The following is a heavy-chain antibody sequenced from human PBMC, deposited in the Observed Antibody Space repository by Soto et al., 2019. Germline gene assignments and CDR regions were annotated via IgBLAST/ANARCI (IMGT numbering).Heavy chain of an antibody. CDR1: GYTFTSYG. CDR2: ISAYNGNT. D-gene: IGHD3-3*01. CDR3: ARAPYYDFWSGYSLDY. Sequence: ASVKVSCKASGYTFTSYGISWVRQAPGQGLEWMGWISAYNGNTNYAQKLQGRVTMTRDTSISTAYMELSRLRSDDTAVYYCARAPYYDFWSGYSLDYWGQGTLVPSPQ. V-gene: IGHV1-18*01. J-gene: IGHJ4*02.